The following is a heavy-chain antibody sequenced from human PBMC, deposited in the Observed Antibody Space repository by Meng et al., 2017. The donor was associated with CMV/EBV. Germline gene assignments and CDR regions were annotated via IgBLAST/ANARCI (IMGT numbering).Heavy chain of an antibody. CDR2: ISSSSSTI. Sequence: GGSLRLSCAASGFTFSSYSMNWVRQAPGKGLEWVSYISSSSSTIYYADSVKGRFTISRDNAKNSLYLQMNSLRAEDTAVYYCASDPPVLRFLEWPTGGMDVWGQRTAVTVSS. CDR3: ASDPPVLRFLEWPTGGMDV. CDR1: GFTFSSYS. D-gene: IGHD3-3*01. J-gene: IGHJ6*02. V-gene: IGHV3-48*04.